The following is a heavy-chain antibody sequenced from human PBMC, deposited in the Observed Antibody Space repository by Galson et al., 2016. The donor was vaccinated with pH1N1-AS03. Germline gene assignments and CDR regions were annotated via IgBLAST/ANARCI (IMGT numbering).Heavy chain of an antibody. J-gene: IGHJ3*02. CDR3: AKDSNEYCSGGNCLPFDI. V-gene: IGHV3-21*01. D-gene: IGHD2-15*01. Sequence: SLRLSCAASGFTFSHYSMSWVRPAPGKGLEWVSSIGGSSSHIYYADSVKGRFNISRYNAKNSVYLQRNSLSAEGTAVYYCAKDSNEYCSGGNCLPFDIWGQGTVVAVSS. CDR1: GFTFSHYS. CDR2: IGGSSSHI.